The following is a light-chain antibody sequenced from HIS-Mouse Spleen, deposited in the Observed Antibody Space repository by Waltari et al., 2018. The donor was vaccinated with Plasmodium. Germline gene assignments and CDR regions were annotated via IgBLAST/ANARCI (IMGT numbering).Light chain of an antibody. Sequence: DIQMTQSPSTLSASVGDRVTITCRASQSISSWLAWHQQKPGKAPKLLSYKASSLESGVPSRFGGSGSGTEFTLTISSLQPDDFATYYCQQYNSYWTFGQGTKVEIK. J-gene: IGKJ1*01. V-gene: IGKV1-5*03. CDR2: KAS. CDR3: QQYNSYWT. CDR1: QSISSW.